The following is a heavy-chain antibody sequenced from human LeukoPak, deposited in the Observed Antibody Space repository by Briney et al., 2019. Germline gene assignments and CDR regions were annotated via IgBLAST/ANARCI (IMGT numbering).Heavy chain of an antibody. J-gene: IGHJ2*01. CDR3: ASTDYYDSSGYLHWYFDL. Sequence: SETLSLTCTVSGGSISSYYWSWIRQPPGKGLEWIGYIYYSGSTNYNPSLKSRVTISVDTSKNQFSLKLSSVTAADTAVYYCASTDYYDSSGYLHWYFDLWGRGTLVTVSS. V-gene: IGHV4-59*01. CDR1: GGSISSYY. CDR2: IYYSGST. D-gene: IGHD3-22*01.